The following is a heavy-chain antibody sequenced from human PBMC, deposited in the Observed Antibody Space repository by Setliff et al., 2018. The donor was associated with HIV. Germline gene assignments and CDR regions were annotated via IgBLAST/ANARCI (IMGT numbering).Heavy chain of an antibody. Sequence: SEXXSLXXSVAGGPISGXXXXWIRQSPGKGLQWIGTIHYSGSNVYSPSFKSRVSMSIDTSNDQFSLKLPSVTAADTALYYCARVATGPESFDIWGQGTMVTVSS. J-gene: IGHJ3*02. V-gene: IGHV4-59*11. CDR3: ARVATGPESFDI. D-gene: IGHD3-9*01. CDR1: GGPISGXX. CDR2: IHYSGSN.